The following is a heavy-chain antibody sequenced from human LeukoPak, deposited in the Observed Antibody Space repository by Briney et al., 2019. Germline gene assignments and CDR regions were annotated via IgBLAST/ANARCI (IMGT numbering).Heavy chain of an antibody. D-gene: IGHD4-17*01. CDR1: GGTFSSYA. V-gene: IGHV1-69*05. CDR3: AIYGDSNWFDP. Sequence: SVKVSXKASGGTFSSYAIGWVRQAPGQGLEWMGGIIPIFGTANYAQKFQGRVTITTDESTSTAYMELSSLRSEDTAVYYCAIYGDSNWFDPWGQGTLVTVSS. CDR2: IIPIFGTA. J-gene: IGHJ5*02.